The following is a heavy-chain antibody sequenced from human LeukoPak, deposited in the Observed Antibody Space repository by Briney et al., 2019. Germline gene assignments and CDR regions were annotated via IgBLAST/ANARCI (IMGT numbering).Heavy chain of an antibody. J-gene: IGHJ6*03. D-gene: IGHD6-6*01. Sequence: GASVKVSCKASGYTFTSYGISWVRQAPGQGLEWMGWISAYNGNTNYAQKLQGRVTITADKSTSTAYMELSSLRSEDTAVYYCARDLPVAARRELGYYYYYMDVWGKGTTVTVSS. CDR2: ISAYNGNT. V-gene: IGHV1-18*01. CDR3: ARDLPVAARRELGYYYYYMDV. CDR1: GYTFTSYG.